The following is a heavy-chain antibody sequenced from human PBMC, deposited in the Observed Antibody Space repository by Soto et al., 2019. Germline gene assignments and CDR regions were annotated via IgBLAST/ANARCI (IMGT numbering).Heavy chain of an antibody. V-gene: IGHV4-31*03. CDR1: GGSISSGGYY. CDR3: ARDQRGLRGKGFDY. D-gene: IGHD3-10*01. CDR2: IYYSGST. Sequence: PSETLSLTCTVSGGSISSGGYYWSWIRQHPGKGLEWIGYIYYSGSTYYNPSLKSRVTISVDTSKNQFSLKLSSVTAADTAVYYCARDQRGLRGKGFDYWGQGTLVTVSS. J-gene: IGHJ4*02.